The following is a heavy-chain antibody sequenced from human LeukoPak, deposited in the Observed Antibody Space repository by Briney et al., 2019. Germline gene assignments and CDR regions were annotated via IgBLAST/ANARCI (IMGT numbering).Heavy chain of an antibody. CDR3: ARAELRWSFDY. V-gene: IGHV3-53*01. J-gene: IGHJ4*02. CDR1: GFTVSSNY. D-gene: IGHD4-23*01. Sequence: PGGSLRLSCAASGFTVSSNYMSWVRQAPGKGLEWVSVIFSGGSTYYADSVKGRFTISRDNSKNTLYLQMNSLRAEGTAVYYCARAELRWSFDYWGRGTLVTVSS. CDR2: IFSGGST.